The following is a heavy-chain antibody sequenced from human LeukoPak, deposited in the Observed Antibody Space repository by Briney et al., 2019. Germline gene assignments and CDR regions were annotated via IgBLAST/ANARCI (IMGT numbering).Heavy chain of an antibody. CDR2: IYYSGST. D-gene: IGHD3-10*01. CDR3: ARQSYYQASSDY. J-gene: IGHJ4*02. CDR1: GGSIGSSNYC. Sequence: PSDTLSLTCTVSGGSIGSSNYCWGWIRQPPGKGLEWIGSIYYSGSTYYKPSLKSRVTISVDTSKSQFSLKLSSVTAADAAVYYCARQSYYQASSDYWGQGTLVTVSS. V-gene: IGHV4-39*01.